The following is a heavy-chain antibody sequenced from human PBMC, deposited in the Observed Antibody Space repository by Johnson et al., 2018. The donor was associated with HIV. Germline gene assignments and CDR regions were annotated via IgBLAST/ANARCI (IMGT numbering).Heavy chain of an antibody. V-gene: IGHV3-30-3*01. J-gene: IGHJ3*02. CDR2: ISYDGSNK. D-gene: IGHD1-1*01. CDR1: GFTFSSYA. CDR3: AKDKLERQTFDAFDI. Sequence: QVQLVESGGGVVQPGRSLRLSCAASGFTFSSYAMHWVRQAPGKGLEWVAVISYDGSNKYYADSVKGRFTISRDNSKNTLYLQMNSLRAEDTALYYCAKDKLERQTFDAFDIWGQGAMVTISS.